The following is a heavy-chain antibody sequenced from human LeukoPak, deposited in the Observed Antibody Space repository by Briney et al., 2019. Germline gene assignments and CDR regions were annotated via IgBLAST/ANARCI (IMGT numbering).Heavy chain of an antibody. CDR1: GGSISSGGYY. D-gene: IGHD3-22*01. Sequence: SETLSLTCTVSGGSISSGGYYWSWIRQHPGKGLEWIGYIYYSGSTYYNPSLKSRVTISVDTSKNQFSLKLSSVTAADTAVYYCARGPSGYSYVWGPGTLVTVSS. V-gene: IGHV4-31*03. CDR3: ARGPSGYSYV. J-gene: IGHJ4*02. CDR2: IYYSGST.